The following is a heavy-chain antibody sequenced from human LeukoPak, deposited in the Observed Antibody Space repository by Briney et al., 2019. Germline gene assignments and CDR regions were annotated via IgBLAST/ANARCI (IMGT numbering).Heavy chain of an antibody. CDR2: IIPISKTT. CDR1: GGTFSSYA. Sequence: SVKVSCKASGGTFSSYAITWVRQAPGQGLEWMGGIIPISKTTDYAQKFRGRVTITADESMSTAYMEVSSLRSEDTAVYYCARVPKDAQIPTTTLNYYYFYGMDVWGQGTTVTVSS. D-gene: IGHD1-26*01. CDR3: ARVPKDAQIPTTTLNYYYFYGMDV. V-gene: IGHV1-69*13. J-gene: IGHJ6*02.